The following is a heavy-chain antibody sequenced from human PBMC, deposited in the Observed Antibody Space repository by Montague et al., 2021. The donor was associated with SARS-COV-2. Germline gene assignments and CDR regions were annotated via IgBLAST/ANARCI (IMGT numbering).Heavy chain of an antibody. CDR1: GFTFSSYC. V-gene: IGHV3-21*01. CDR3: ARDPYYDILTGYYNY. J-gene: IGHJ4*02. CDR2: ISSSRSYI. D-gene: IGHD3-9*01. Sequence: SLRLSCAASGFTFSSYCMNWVRQAPGKGLEWVSSISSSRSYIYYADSVKGRFTISRDNAKNSLYLQMNSLGAEDTAVYYCARDPYYDILTGYYNYWGQGTLVTVSS.